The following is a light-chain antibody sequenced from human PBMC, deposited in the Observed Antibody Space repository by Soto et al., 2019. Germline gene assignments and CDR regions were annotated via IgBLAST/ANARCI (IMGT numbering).Light chain of an antibody. CDR1: QSISSY. V-gene: IGKV1-39*01. CDR3: QQSSSTPQT. Sequence: DIQMTQSPSSLSASVGDRVTITCRASQSISSYLSWYQQKPGKAPKLLINAASTLQSGVPSRFSGSGSGTDFTLAISSRQPEDFATYYCQQSSSTPQTFGGGTRVEIK. J-gene: IGKJ4*01. CDR2: AAS.